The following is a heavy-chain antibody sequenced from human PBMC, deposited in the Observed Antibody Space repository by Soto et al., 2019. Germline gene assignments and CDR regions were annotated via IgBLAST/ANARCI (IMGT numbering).Heavy chain of an antibody. CDR1: GGSITVYY. CDR3: ASPASNYAPFDY. D-gene: IGHD2-2*01. V-gene: IGHV4-4*07. J-gene: IGHJ4*02. CDR2: IYTSGTT. Sequence: QVQLQESGPGLVKPSETLSLTCTVSGGSITVYYLNWIRQPAGKGLEWIGHIYTSGTTNYNPSFKGRATMPLDTSQNQSPRGLPSVTAADTAVYYCASPASNYAPFDYWGQGTLVTVSS.